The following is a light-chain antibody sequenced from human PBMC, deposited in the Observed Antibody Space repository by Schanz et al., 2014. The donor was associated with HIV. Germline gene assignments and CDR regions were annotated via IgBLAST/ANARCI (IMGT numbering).Light chain of an antibody. CDR3: GSYTRSSTLV. CDR2: DVS. J-gene: IGLJ3*02. CDR1: SSDVGDVNF. Sequence: QSALTQPTSVSGSPGQSITISCTVASSDVGDVNFVSWYQQHPGKAPKLMIYDVSYRPSGISNRFSGSKSGNTASLTISGLQAEDEADYYCGSYTRSSTLVFGGGTKLTVL. V-gene: IGLV2-14*03.